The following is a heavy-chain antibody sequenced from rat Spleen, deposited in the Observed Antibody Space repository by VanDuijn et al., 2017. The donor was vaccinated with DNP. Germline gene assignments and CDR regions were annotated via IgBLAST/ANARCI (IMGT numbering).Heavy chain of an antibody. CDR2: ISYSGGT. V-gene: IGHV3-1*01. CDR1: GYSITSNY. J-gene: IGHJ3*01. D-gene: IGHD1-6*01. CDR3: ARSGYNTDYYHLGAY. Sequence: EVQLQESGPGLVKPSQSLSLTCSVTGYSITSNYWGWIRKFPGNKMEWMGYISYSGGTSYNPSLKSRISITRDTSKNQFFLRVNSVTTEDTATYYCARSGYNTDYYHLGAYWGQGTLVTVSS.